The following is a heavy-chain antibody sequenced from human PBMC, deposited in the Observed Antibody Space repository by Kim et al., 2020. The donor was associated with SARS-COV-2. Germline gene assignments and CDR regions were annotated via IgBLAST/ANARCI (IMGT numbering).Heavy chain of an antibody. CDR1: GFTFSSYG. CDR3: ARGAHYYDSRGQWFDP. Sequence: GGSLRLSCAASGFTFSSYGMHWVRQAPGKGLEWVAVIWYDGSNKYYADSVKGRFTISRDNSKNTLYLQMNSLRAEDTAVYYCARGAHYYDSRGQWFDPWGQGTLVTVSS. D-gene: IGHD3-22*01. CDR2: IWYDGSNK. V-gene: IGHV3-33*01. J-gene: IGHJ5*02.